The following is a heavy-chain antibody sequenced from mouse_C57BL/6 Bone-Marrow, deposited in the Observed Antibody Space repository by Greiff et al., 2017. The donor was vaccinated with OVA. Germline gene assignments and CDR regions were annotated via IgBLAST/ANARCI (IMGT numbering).Heavy chain of an antibody. CDR2: IHPSDSDT. Sequence: LQQPGAELVKPGASVKMSCKASGYTFTSYWMHWVKQRPGQGLEWIGRIHPSDSDTNYNQKFKGKATLTVDKSSSTAYMQLSSLTSEDSAVYYCVDYDYDALAYWGQGTLVTVSA. J-gene: IGHJ3*01. D-gene: IGHD2-4*01. CDR1: GYTFTSYW. CDR3: VDYDYDALAY. V-gene: IGHV1-74*04.